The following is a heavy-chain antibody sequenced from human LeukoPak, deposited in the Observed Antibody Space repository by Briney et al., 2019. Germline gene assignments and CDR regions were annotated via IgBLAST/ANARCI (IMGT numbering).Heavy chain of an antibody. D-gene: IGHD3-3*01. Sequence: PGGSLRLSCAASGFTVSSNYMSWVRQAPGKGLEWVSVIYSGGSTYYADSVKGRFTISRDNSKNTLYLQMNSLRAEDTAVYYCAKDRRVDFWSGYYRGYYFDYWGQGTLVTVSS. CDR2: IYSGGST. V-gene: IGHV3-53*01. CDR1: GFTVSSNY. CDR3: AKDRRVDFWSGYYRGYYFDY. J-gene: IGHJ4*02.